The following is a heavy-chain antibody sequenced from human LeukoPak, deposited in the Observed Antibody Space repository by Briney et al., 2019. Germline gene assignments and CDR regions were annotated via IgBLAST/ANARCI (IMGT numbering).Heavy chain of an antibody. Sequence: GGSLRLSCAASGFTFSSYGMHWVRQAPGKGLEWVAVISYDGSNKYYADSVKGRFTISRDNSKNTLYLQMNSLRAEDTAAYYCAKGVAGIAVAGTPHDYWGQGTLVTVSS. D-gene: IGHD6-19*01. V-gene: IGHV3-30*18. J-gene: IGHJ4*02. CDR1: GFTFSSYG. CDR2: ISYDGSNK. CDR3: AKGVAGIAVAGTPHDY.